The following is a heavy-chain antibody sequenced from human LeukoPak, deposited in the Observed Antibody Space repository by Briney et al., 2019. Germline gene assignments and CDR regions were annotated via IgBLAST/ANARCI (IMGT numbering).Heavy chain of an antibody. D-gene: IGHD2-15*01. CDR1: GFSLSDFV. J-gene: IGHJ4*02. V-gene: IGHV3-33*01. CDR2: IWHDGSFK. Sequence: AGGSLRLSCAASGFSLSDFVIHWVRQAPGKGLEWVAVIWHDGSFKHFADSVKGRFTISRDNSKNMVYLQMNSLRVEDTAVYYCARDKKIAVVLDHWGKGTLVPVSS. CDR3: ARDKKIAVVLDH.